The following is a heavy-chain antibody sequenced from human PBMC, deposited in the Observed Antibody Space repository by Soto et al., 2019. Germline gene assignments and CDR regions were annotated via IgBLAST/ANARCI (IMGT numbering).Heavy chain of an antibody. Sequence: QVQLVQSGAEAKKPGASVKVSCKASGYTFTSYIIHWVRQAPGQRLEWMGWINADNGNTKYSQKLQGRVTITRDTSASTAYMELSSLRSEDTAVYYCAREFCSGGSCYDYWGQGTLVTVSS. CDR1: GYTFTSYI. CDR3: AREFCSGGSCYDY. V-gene: IGHV1-3*01. J-gene: IGHJ4*02. CDR2: INADNGNT. D-gene: IGHD2-15*01.